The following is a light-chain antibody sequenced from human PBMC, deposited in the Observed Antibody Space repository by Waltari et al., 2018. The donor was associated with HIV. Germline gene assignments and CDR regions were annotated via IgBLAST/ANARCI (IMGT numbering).Light chain of an antibody. CDR1: SSDVGGYNY. Sequence: QSALTQPASVSGSPGQSFTISCTGTSSDVGGYNYVSWYQQHPGKAPKLMIYEVSNLPSGFSNRFSGSKSGNTASLTISGLQAEDEADYYCSSYTSSSTLVFGGGTKLTVL. CDR3: SSYTSSSTLV. V-gene: IGLV2-14*01. CDR2: EVS. J-gene: IGLJ2*01.